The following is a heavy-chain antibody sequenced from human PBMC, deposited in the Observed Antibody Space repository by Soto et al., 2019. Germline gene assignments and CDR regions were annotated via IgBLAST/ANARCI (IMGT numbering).Heavy chain of an antibody. CDR2: SSDPRTGNT. D-gene: IGHD6-19*01. Sequence: PGGSLRLSCAASGFTFSSYSLNWVRRAPGKGLEWVATSSDPRTGNTHYSDSVRGRFTLSRDYSRNILFLQMDSLRADDTAIYYCTTWLSAHFDYWGRGTQVTVSS. V-gene: IGHV3-23*01. J-gene: IGHJ4*02. CDR3: TTWLSAHFDY. CDR1: GFTFSSYS.